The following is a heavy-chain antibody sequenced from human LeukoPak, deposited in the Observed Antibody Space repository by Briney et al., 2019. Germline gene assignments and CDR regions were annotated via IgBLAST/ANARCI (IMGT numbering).Heavy chain of an antibody. CDR2: INPNSGGT. CDR3: ARVQWLVRGNWFDP. V-gene: IGHV1-2*03. CDR1: GYTFTGYY. Sequence: GASVKVSCKASGYTFTGYYMHWVQQAPGQGLEWMGWINPNSGGTNYAQKFQGRVTMTRDTSISTAYMELSRLRSDDTAVYYCARVQWLVRGNWFDPWGQGTLVTVSS. J-gene: IGHJ5*02. D-gene: IGHD6-19*01.